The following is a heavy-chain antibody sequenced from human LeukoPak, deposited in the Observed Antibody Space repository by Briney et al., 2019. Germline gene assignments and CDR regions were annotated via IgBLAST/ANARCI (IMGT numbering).Heavy chain of an antibody. CDR3: AKVGYCRGTNCHHFDY. D-gene: IGHD2-2*03. V-gene: IGHV3-23*01. CDR1: GFTFSSYA. J-gene: IGHJ4*02. Sequence: GGSLRLSCAASGFTFSSYAMRWGRQAPGKGLEWVSSISGDGGTTYYADSVKGRFTISRDNSKNTLYLQMNSLKAEDTAVYYCAKVGYCRGTNCHHFDYWGRGTLVTVSS. CDR2: ISGDGGTT.